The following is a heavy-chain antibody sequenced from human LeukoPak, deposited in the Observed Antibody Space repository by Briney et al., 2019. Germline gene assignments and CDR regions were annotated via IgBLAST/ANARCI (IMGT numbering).Heavy chain of an antibody. Sequence: GGSLRLSCAASGFTFSSYWMSWVRQAPGKGREWVANIKQDGSEKYYVDSVKGRFTISRDNAKNSLYLQMNSLRAEDTAVYYCARVPRGYSYSYWGQGTLVTVSS. CDR1: GFTFSSYW. J-gene: IGHJ4*02. CDR2: IKQDGSEK. CDR3: ARVPRGYSYSY. D-gene: IGHD5-18*01. V-gene: IGHV3-7*01.